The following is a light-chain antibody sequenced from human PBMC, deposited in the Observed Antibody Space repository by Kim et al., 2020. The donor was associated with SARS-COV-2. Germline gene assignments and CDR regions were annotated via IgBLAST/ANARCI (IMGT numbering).Light chain of an antibody. J-gene: IGKJ4*01. Sequence: EIVLTQSPGTLSLSRGERATLSCRASQSISYYYLAWYQQKPGQAPRLLIYGTSNRDTGIPDRFSGSGSGTDFTLTISRLEPEDFAVYYCQQYGGSLTFGGGTKVDIK. CDR3: QQYGGSLT. V-gene: IGKV3-20*01. CDR2: GTS. CDR1: QSISYYY.